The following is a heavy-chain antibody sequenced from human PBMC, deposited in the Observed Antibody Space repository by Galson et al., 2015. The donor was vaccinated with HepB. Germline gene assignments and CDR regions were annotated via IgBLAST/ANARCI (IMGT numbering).Heavy chain of an antibody. CDR3: ARDARLELQLNHYYSYGMDV. J-gene: IGHJ6*02. CDR1: GYDFNKYG. CDR2: VSGYDGSA. Sequence: SVKVSCKASGYDFNKYGLSWVRQAPGQGLEWMGWVSGYDGSANYAPKFQGRVTMTTQTSTGTAFMEMRSLRSDDTAVYYCARDARLELQLNHYYSYGMDVWGQGTAVVVS. V-gene: IGHV1-18*01. D-gene: IGHD1-7*01.